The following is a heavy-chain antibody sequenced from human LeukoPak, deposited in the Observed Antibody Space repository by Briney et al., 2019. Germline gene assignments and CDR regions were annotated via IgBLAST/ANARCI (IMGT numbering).Heavy chain of an antibody. Sequence: GGSLRLSCAASGFTFSSYGMSWVRQAPGKGLEWVSVIYSGGSTYYADSVKGRFTVSRDNSKNTLYLQMNSLRADDTAVYYCVRDLGSSWGYWGQGTLVTVSS. D-gene: IGHD6-13*01. V-gene: IGHV3-66*01. CDR2: IYSGGST. CDR1: GFTFSSYG. CDR3: VRDLGSSWGY. J-gene: IGHJ4*02.